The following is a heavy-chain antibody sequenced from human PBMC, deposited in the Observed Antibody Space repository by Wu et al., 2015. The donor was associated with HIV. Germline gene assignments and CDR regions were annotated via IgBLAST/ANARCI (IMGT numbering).Heavy chain of an antibody. CDR3: ARGIAVTPMANWFDP. D-gene: IGHD6-19*01. CDR1: GYTFTSYG. J-gene: IGHJ5*02. V-gene: IGHV1-18*01. Sequence: QVQLVQSGPEVKNPGASVKVSCKAFGYTFTSYGVSWVRQAPGQGLEWMGWISADNINTHYAQKLQGRVTLTTDTSTSTAYMELRSLRSDATAVYYCARGIAVTPMANWFDPWGQGTLVTVSS. CDR2: ISADNINT.